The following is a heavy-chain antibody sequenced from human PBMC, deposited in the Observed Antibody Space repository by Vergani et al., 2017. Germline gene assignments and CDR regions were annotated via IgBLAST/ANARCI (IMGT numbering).Heavy chain of an antibody. CDR3: ARGAWATVVTVDD. Sequence: QVQLQQWGAGLLQPSETLSLTCAVYRGSFSGYYWRWHRQPPGKGLEWIGEINHSRSTNYHPSLKSRITISVDTSKNQLSLKPSSVTAADTAVYYCARGAWATVVTVDDWGQGTLVTVSS. CDR1: RGSFSGYY. J-gene: IGHJ4*02. CDR2: INHSRST. D-gene: IGHD4-23*01. V-gene: IGHV4-34*01.